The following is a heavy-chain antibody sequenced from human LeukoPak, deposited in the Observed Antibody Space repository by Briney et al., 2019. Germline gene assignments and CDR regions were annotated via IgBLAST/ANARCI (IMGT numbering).Heavy chain of an antibody. CDR1: GFTFSSHT. Sequence: GGSLRLSCAASGFTFSSHTMNWVRQAPGKGLEWVSAIGGSGGRTDYADAVKGRFTISRDNSRNTLYLQMTSLRAEDTDVYYCVRDTGVSAYNDYWGQGTLVTVSS. V-gene: IGHV3-23*01. D-gene: IGHD2-8*02. J-gene: IGHJ4*02. CDR3: VRDTGVSAYNDY. CDR2: IGGSGGRT.